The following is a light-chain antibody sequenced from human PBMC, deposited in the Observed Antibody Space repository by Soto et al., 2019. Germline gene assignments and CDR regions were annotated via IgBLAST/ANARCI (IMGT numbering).Light chain of an antibody. J-gene: IGLJ2*01. CDR2: EVT. Sequence: QSVLAQPASVSGSPEQSITISCSGTRSDIGSYNSIAWYQQQPVKAPRVVIFEVTKRPSGISDRFSGYKYDYTASRTISGLQAEDEADYVCFSYAGDSTWLFGGGTKLTVL. CDR1: RSDIGSYNS. V-gene: IGLV2-23*02. CDR3: FSYAGDSTWL.